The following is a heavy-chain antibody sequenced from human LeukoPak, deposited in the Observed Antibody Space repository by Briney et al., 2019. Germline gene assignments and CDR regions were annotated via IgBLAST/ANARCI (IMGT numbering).Heavy chain of an antibody. Sequence: GGSLRLSCAAPGFSFSSYGMSWVRQAPGKGLEWVSAISGSGGSTYYADSVKGRFTISRDNSKNTLYLQMNSLRAEDTAVYYCAKEPDSSSWSENDYWGQGTLVTVSS. V-gene: IGHV3-23*01. D-gene: IGHD6-13*01. CDR1: GFSFSSYG. J-gene: IGHJ4*02. CDR2: ISGSGGST. CDR3: AKEPDSSSWSENDY.